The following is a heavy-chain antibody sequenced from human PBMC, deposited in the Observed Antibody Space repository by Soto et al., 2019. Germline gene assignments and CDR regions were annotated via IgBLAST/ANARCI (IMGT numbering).Heavy chain of an antibody. Sequence: EVQLVESGGGLVQPGGSLRLSCAASGFTFSSYWMHWVRQAPGKGLVWVSRINSDGSSTSYADSVKGRFTISRDNAKNTRYLQTYSLRAVDTAVYYCARATSQGEAAIYQHWGQGTLVTVSS. CDR2: INSDGSST. D-gene: IGHD2-15*01. CDR3: ARATSQGEAAIYQH. CDR1: GFTFSSYW. V-gene: IGHV3-74*01. J-gene: IGHJ1*01.